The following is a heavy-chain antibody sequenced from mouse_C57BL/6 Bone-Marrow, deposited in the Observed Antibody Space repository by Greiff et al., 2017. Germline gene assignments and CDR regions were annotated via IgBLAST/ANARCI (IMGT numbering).Heavy chain of an antibody. J-gene: IGHJ4*01. V-gene: IGHV6-3*01. D-gene: IGHD1-1*01. CDR2: IRLKSDNYAT. CDR1: GFTFSNYW. CDR3: TRLGITTVVASMDY. Sequence: EVKVEESGGGLVQPGGSMKLSCVASGFTFSNYWMNWVRQSPEKGLEWVAQIRLKSDNYATHYAESVKGRFTISRDDSKSSVYLQMNNLRAEDTGIYYCTRLGITTVVASMDYWGQGTSVTVSS.